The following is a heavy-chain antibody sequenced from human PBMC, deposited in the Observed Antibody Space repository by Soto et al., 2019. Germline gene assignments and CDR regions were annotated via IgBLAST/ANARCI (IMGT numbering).Heavy chain of an antibody. V-gene: IGHV3-49*01. Sequence: GGSLRLSCSVSGFTFGEYTMSWFRQAPGKGQERVGVIRNKPYGETTEYTASVRGRFTISRDDSKGIAYLQMNSLKTEDSVVYYCSRFRYDILTGHYLFDFWGQGTVVTVSS. D-gene: IGHD3-9*01. J-gene: IGHJ4*02. CDR3: SRFRYDILTGHYLFDF. CDR2: IRNKPYGETT. CDR1: GFTFGEYT.